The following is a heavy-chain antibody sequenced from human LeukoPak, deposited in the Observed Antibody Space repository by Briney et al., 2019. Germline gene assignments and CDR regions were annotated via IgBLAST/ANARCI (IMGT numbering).Heavy chain of an antibody. CDR2: MHYNGST. CDR1: GPSISRNTHD. Sequence: PSASLSPTCSVAGPSISRNTHDCGWLHEPPGKGLEWFGSMHYNGSTYYKPSLKIRVTISLDTFKNQLSLKVTSVTAADTAIYYCAEHLSLNYSSGTGWTWGQGTLVAVSS. CDR3: AEHLSLNYSSGTGWT. V-gene: IGHV4-39*01. D-gene: IGHD3-10*01. J-gene: IGHJ5*02.